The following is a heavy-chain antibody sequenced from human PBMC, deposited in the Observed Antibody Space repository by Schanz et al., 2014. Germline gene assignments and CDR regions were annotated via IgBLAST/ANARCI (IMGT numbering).Heavy chain of an antibody. Sequence: QVHLVQSGAXXXEPGSSVXXSCKPSGGTFVTFFFTWVRQAPGQGPQWMGRISPLLGVANYAQEFQGRLTITADTSTSTAYMELSSLRSEDTAVYYCATCSGGTCHAKPVLDNWGQGTLVTVSS. V-gene: IGHV1-69*04. CDR3: ATCSGGTCHAKPVLDN. CDR2: ISPLLGVA. J-gene: IGHJ4*02. CDR1: GGTFVTFF. D-gene: IGHD2-15*01.